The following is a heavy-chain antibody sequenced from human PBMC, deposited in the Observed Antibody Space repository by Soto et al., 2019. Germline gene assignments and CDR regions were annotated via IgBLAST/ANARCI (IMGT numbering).Heavy chain of an antibody. CDR2: INHTGGT. J-gene: IGHJ5*02. Sequence: PWETLSLTCAVYGGSVNGYYWNWIRQPPGKGLEWIGEINHTGGTHYNPSLKSRGTMSVDTSKNQFSLRLSSVTAADTAIYYCATRITVFGLLIPPFDPWGQGTQVTVSS. CDR1: GGSVNGYY. D-gene: IGHD3-3*01. V-gene: IGHV4-34*01. CDR3: ATRITVFGLLIPPFDP.